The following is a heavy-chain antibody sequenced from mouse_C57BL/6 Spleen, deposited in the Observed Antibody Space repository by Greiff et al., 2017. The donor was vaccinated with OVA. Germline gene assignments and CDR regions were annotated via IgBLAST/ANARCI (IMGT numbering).Heavy chain of an antibody. CDR2: IDPETGGT. CDR1: GYTFTDYE. Sequence: VQLQQSGAELVRPGASVTLSCKASGYTFTDYEMHWVKQTPVHGLEWIGAIDPETGGTAYNQKFKGKAILTADKSSSTAYMELRSLTSEDSAVYYCTRDGDYYGSSHVAFCDWGQGTTLTVSS. CDR3: TRDGDYYGSSHVAFCD. V-gene: IGHV1-15*01. J-gene: IGHJ2*01. D-gene: IGHD1-1*01.